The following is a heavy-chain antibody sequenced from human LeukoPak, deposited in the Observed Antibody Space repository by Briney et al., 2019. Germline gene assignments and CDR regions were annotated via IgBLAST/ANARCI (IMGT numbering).Heavy chain of an antibody. CDR3: ARDRRGYDSSGYHQYGMDV. V-gene: IGHV3-66*02. Sequence: GGSLRLSCAASGFTVSSNYMSWVRQAPGKGLEWVSVIYSGGSTYYADSVKGRFTISRDNSKNTLYLQVNSLRAEDTAVYYCARDRRGYDSSGYHQYGMDVWGQGTKVTVSS. J-gene: IGHJ6*02. D-gene: IGHD3-22*01. CDR1: GFTVSSNY. CDR2: IYSGGST.